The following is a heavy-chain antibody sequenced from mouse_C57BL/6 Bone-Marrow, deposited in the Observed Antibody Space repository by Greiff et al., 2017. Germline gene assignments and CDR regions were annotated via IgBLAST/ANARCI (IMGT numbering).Heavy chain of an antibody. V-gene: IGHV1-64*01. CDR1: GYTFTNYW. CDR2: MHPNGGSP. Sequence: QVQLQQPGAELVKPGASVKLSCKASGYTFTNYWMHWVKQRPGQGLEWIGMMHPNGGSPDYNEKFKSEATLSVDKSSRTAYMELSSLTSEDSAVYYCARSIDYVDYTLDDWGQGPAVTVSS. D-gene: IGHD2-4*01. J-gene: IGHJ4*01. CDR3: ARSIDYVDYTLDD.